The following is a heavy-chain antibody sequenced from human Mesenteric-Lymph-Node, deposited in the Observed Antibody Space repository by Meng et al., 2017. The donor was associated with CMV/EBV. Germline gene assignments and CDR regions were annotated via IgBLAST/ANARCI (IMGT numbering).Heavy chain of an antibody. J-gene: IGHJ4*02. CDR2: IYPGDSDT. CDR3: ARRYCSSTSCYLDY. V-gene: IGHV5-51*01. D-gene: IGHD2-2*01. CDR1: GYSFTNYW. Sequence: GESLKISCKASGYSFTNYWIGWVRQMPGKGLEWMGIIYPGDSDTRYSPSFQGQVTISADKSISTAYLQWSSLKASDTAMYYCARRYCSSTSCYLDYWGQGTLVTVSS.